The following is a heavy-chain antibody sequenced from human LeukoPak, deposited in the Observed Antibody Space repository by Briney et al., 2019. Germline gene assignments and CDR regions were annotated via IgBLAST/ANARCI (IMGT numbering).Heavy chain of an antibody. J-gene: IGHJ5*02. D-gene: IGHD3-10*01. Sequence: PSETLSLTCAVSGGSISSGGYSWSWIRQPPGKGLEWIGYIYHSGSTYYNPSLKSRVTISVDRSKNQFSLKLSSVTAADTAVYYCARDGAVRGVSTWFDPWGQGTLVTVSS. V-gene: IGHV4-30-2*01. CDR2: IYHSGST. CDR3: ARDGAVRGVSTWFDP. CDR1: GGSISSGGYS.